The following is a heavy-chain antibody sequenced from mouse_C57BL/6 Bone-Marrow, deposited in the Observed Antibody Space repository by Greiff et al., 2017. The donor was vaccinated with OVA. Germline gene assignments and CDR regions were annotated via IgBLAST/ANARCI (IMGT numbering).Heavy chain of an antibody. D-gene: IGHD3-2*02. V-gene: IGHV2-6*02. CDR2: IWSDGST. CDR1: GFSLTSYG. CDR3: ARLDSSGYAWFAY. Sequence: QVQLKESGPGLVAPSQSLSITCTVSGFSLTSYGVHWVRQPPGKGLEWLVVIWSDGSTTYNSALKSRLSISKDNSKSQVFLKMNSLQSDDTAMYYCARLDSSGYAWFAYWGQGTLVTVSA. J-gene: IGHJ3*01.